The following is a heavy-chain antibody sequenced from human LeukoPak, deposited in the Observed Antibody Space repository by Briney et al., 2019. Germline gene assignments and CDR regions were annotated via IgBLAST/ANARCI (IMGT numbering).Heavy chain of an antibody. J-gene: IGHJ6*02. CDR1: GYTFTGYY. CDR2: IYPGDSDT. Sequence: KVSCKASGYTFTGYYVHWVRQMPGKGLEWMGIIYPGDSDTRYSPSFQGQVTISADKSISTAYLQWSSLKASDTAMYYCARDRNYYGMDVWGQGTTVTVSS. V-gene: IGHV5-51*01. D-gene: IGHD1-14*01. CDR3: ARDRNYYGMDV.